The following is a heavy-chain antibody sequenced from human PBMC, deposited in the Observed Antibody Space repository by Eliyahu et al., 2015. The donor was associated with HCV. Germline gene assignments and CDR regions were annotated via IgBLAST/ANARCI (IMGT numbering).Heavy chain of an antibody. CDR3: TTGAPGGFDYYLDV. CDR1: XFXFXKAW. D-gene: IGHD3-10*01. Sequence: EVQLVESGGGLVKPGGSLRLSCAASXFXFXKAWMXWVRHGPRGGREWIGRIKSKTDGGTTDYAAPVKGRFTISRDDSKSTLYLQMNSLKTEDTAVYYCTTGAPGGFDYYLDVWGQGTTVTVSS. CDR2: IKSKTDGGTT. J-gene: IGHJ6*03. V-gene: IGHV3-15*01.